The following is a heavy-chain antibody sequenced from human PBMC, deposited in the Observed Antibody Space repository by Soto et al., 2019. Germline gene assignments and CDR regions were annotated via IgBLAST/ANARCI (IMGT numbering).Heavy chain of an antibody. Sequence: SETLSLTCTVSGGSISRYYWSWIRQPPGEGLEYIGYIYYNRSTNYNPSFKSRVTISVDTSKNQFSLKLSSLTAADTAVYYCARHIWQQPFDYWGQGTLVTVS. CDR3: ARHIWQQPFDY. D-gene: IGHD6-13*01. V-gene: IGHV4-59*08. J-gene: IGHJ4*02. CDR2: IYYNRST. CDR1: GGSISRYY.